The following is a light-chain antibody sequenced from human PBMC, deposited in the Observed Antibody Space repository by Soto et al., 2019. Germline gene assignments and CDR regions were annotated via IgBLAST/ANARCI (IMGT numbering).Light chain of an antibody. V-gene: IGKV1-39*01. CDR2: TAS. J-gene: IGKJ1*01. CDR3: QQSYSTPGT. Sequence: DIQMTQSPSSLSASVGDRVTITCRASQSITSNLNWYQQKPGKAPKLLIHTASSLQSEVPSRFSGSESGTDFTLTISSLQPEDFATYYCQQSYSTPGTFGQGTKVEIK. CDR1: QSITSN.